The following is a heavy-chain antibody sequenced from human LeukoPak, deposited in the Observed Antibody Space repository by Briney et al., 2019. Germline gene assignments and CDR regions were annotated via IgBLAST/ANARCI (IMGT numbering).Heavy chain of an antibody. CDR3: ARTRSVTYYYGSGDVGYFDY. Sequence: SETLSLTCTVPGGSISSGSYYWSWIRQPAGKGLEWIGRIYTSGSTNYNPSLKSRVTISVDTSKNQFSLKLSSVTAADTAVYYCARTRSVTYYYGSGDVGYFDYWGQGTLVTVSS. J-gene: IGHJ4*02. V-gene: IGHV4-61*02. D-gene: IGHD3-10*01. CDR2: IYTSGST. CDR1: GGSISSGSYY.